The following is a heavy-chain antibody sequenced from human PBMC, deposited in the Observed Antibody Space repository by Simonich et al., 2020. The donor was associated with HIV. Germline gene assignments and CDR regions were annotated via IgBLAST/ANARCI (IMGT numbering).Heavy chain of an antibody. Sequence: QVQLQESGPGLVKPSETLSLTCTVSGDTISSYYWSWIRQPPGKGLEWIGHIYYTGITNYNPSLKCRFTISVDTSKNQFSLQLSSVTAADTAVYYCARGFGTWELFDYWGQGTLVTVSS. CDR1: GDTISSYY. CDR2: IYYTGIT. CDR3: ARGFGTWELFDY. V-gene: IGHV4-59*01. D-gene: IGHD1-26*01. J-gene: IGHJ4*02.